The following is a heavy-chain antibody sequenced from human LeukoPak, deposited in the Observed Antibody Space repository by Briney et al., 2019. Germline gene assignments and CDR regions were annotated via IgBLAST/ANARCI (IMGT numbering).Heavy chain of an antibody. V-gene: IGHV1-69*13. Sequence: SVKVSCKASGGTFSSYAISWVRQAPGQGLEWMGGIIPIFGTANYAQKFQGRVTITADESTSTAYMELSGLRSEDTAVCYCARSFSGSYSDSAFDIWGQGTMVTVSS. CDR1: GGTFSSYA. CDR2: IIPIFGTA. CDR3: ARSFSGSYSDSAFDI. D-gene: IGHD1-26*01. J-gene: IGHJ3*02.